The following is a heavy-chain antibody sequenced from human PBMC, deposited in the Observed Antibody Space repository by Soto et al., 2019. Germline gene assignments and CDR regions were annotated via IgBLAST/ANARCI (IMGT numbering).Heavy chain of an antibody. CDR3: ARGRAGVFWSGRDDNRFDP. D-gene: IGHD3-3*01. CDR1: GGSISSGGYY. V-gene: IGHV4-31*03. CDR2: IYYSGST. J-gene: IGHJ5*02. Sequence: QVQLQESGPGLVKPSQTLSLTCTVSGGSISSGGYYWSWIRQHPGKGLEWLGYIYYSGSTYYNPSLKSRLTISVATSKNLFSLKLSSVTAADTAVYCARGRAGVFWSGRDDNRFDPWGQVTLVTVSS.